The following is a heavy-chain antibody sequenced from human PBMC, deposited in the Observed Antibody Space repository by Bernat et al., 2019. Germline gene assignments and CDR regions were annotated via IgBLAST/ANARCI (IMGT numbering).Heavy chain of an antibody. D-gene: IGHD2-2*01. CDR2: IKNKIDGGTT. Sequence: EVQLVESGGGLVKPGGCQRLSCVASGFTFSNAWMSWVRQAPGKGLEWVGRIKNKIDGGTTDYAATVTGRFTISREDSKNTLYLQLNSLEIEDTAVYYCTTDGVRGSSWPYFDYWGQGTLVTVSS. V-gene: IGHV3-15*01. CDR3: TTDGVRGSSWPYFDY. CDR1: GFTFSNAW. J-gene: IGHJ4*02.